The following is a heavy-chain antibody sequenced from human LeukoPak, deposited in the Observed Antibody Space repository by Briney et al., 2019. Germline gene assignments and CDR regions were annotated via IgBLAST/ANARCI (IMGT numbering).Heavy chain of an antibody. CDR3: ARVPITMIVVVTPGDDAFDI. V-gene: IGHV1-18*01. Sequence: ASVKVCYTASGYPFTSYGISWGRQAPGQGLEWMGWSSAYNGNTNYAQKLQGRVTKTTDTSTSTAYMEVRSLRSDDTTVYYCARVPITMIVVVTPGDDAFDICGQGTMVTVSS. D-gene: IGHD3-22*01. J-gene: IGHJ3*02. CDR1: GYPFTSYG. CDR2: SSAYNGNT.